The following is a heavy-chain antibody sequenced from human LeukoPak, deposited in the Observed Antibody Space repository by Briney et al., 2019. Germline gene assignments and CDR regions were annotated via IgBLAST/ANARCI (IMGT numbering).Heavy chain of an antibody. J-gene: IGHJ4*02. CDR1: GGSILTTNW. CDR2: VHLSGAS. D-gene: IGHD1-26*01. V-gene: IGHV4-4*02. Sequence: SGTLSLTCAVSGGSILTTNWWSWVRQPPGKGLEWIGEVHLSGASDYNPSLKSRVSMSIDKSKNHLSLELTSVTAADTAIYYCARESGAFSPFGFWGQGTLVTVSS. CDR3: ARESGAFSPFGF.